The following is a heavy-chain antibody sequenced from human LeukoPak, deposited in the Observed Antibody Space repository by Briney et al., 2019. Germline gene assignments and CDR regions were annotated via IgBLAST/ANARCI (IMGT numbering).Heavy chain of an antibody. D-gene: IGHD3-10*01. CDR3: ATKNHYYDASDI. CDR1: GGSIGSHY. J-gene: IGHJ3*02. CDR2: IYYSGST. Sequence: SETLSLTCTVSGGSIGSHYWSWIRQPPGKGLEWIGYIYYSGSTNYNPSLKSRVTISVDTSKNQFSLKLSSVTAADTAVYYCATKNHYYDASDIWGQGTMVTVSS. V-gene: IGHV4-59*11.